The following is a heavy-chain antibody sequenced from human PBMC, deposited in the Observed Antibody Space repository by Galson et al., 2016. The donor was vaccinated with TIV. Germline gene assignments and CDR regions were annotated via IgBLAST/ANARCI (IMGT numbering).Heavy chain of an antibody. CDR2: IWYDGSNK. CDR1: GFTFSSYG. Sequence: SLRLSCAASGFTFSSYGMHWVRQAPGKGLEWVALIWYDGSNKYYGDSVKGRFTISRDNSKNTLYLHMNSLRGDDTAIYYCAKEVSSGSQLGYYYYYGMDVWGQGTPVTVSS. J-gene: IGHJ6*02. CDR3: AKEVSSGSQLGYYYYYGMDV. V-gene: IGHV3-30*02. D-gene: IGHD3-10*01.